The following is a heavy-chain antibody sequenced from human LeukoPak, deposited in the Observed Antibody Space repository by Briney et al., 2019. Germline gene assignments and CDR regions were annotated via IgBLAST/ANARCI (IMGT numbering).Heavy chain of an antibody. CDR2: IYTSGST. V-gene: IGHV4-4*07. J-gene: IGHJ4*02. Sequence: SETLSLTSTVSDGSISSYYLSWIRQPAGKGLEWIGRIYTSGSTNYNPSLKRRVTMSVDTSKNQFSLKLSSVTAADTAVYYCERDRHDYGSGSYYPNPFDYLGQGTLVTVSS. CDR1: DGSISSYY. D-gene: IGHD3-10*01. CDR3: ERDRHDYGSGSYYPNPFDY.